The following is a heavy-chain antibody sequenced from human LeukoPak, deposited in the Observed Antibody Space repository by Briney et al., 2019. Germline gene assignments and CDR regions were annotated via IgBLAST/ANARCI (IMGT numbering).Heavy chain of an antibody. J-gene: IGHJ4*02. CDR1: GLTVSSDY. D-gene: IGHD3-22*01. CDR2: IFSGAST. CDR3: AKVPIVVVITADFDY. Sequence: PGGSLRLSCAGSGLTVSSDYLSWVRQAPGKGLEWVSVIFSGASTYYADSVKGRFTISRDNSKNTLYLHMNSLRAEDTAVYYCAKVPIVVVITADFDYWGQGTLVTVSS. V-gene: IGHV3-66*01.